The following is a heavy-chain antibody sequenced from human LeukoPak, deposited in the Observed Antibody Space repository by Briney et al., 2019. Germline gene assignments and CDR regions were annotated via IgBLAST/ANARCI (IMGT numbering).Heavy chain of an antibody. CDR1: GFTFSSYA. V-gene: IGHV3-23*01. CDR3: ARDPTDDYDILTGYYTRSLYYFDY. CDR2: ISGSGGST. J-gene: IGHJ4*02. Sequence: PGGSLRLSCAASGFTFSSYAMSWVRQAPGKGLEWVSAISGSGGSTYYADSVKGRFTISRDNAKNSLYLQMNSLRAEDTAVYYCARDPTDDYDILTGYYTRSLYYFDYWGQGTLVTVSS. D-gene: IGHD3-9*01.